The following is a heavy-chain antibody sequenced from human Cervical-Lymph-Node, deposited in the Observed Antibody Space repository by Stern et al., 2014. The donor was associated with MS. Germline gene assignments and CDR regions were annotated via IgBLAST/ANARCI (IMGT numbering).Heavy chain of an antibody. CDR2: ISYSGTT. CDR1: ADSIDSGGYH. J-gene: IGHJ4*02. CDR3: ARDSPYGVRGAY. V-gene: IGHV4-31*03. D-gene: IGHD4-17*01. Sequence: QLQESGPGLVKPSQTPSLTCTVSADSIDSGGYHWTWIRQHPWKGLEWIGYISYSGTTSYNPSLKSRVSISLDTSKNQFSLKLTSVTAADTAMYFCARDSPYGVRGAYWGQGTLVTVSS.